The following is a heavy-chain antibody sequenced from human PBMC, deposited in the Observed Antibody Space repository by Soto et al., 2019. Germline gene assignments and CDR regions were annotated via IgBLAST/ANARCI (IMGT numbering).Heavy chain of an antibody. CDR2: ISSDGSSQ. J-gene: IGHJ4*02. CDR1: GFTFSTYA. CDR3: ARDPAASGWYYFDY. D-gene: IGHD6-13*01. Sequence: QVQLVESGGGVVQPGRSLRLSCAASGFTFSTYAMHWVRQAPGKGLEWMAVISSDGSSQYYADSVKGRFTISRDNSKNTLYVQMNSLRVEDTAVYHCARDPAASGWYYFDYWGQTTLVTVSS. V-gene: IGHV3-30-3*01.